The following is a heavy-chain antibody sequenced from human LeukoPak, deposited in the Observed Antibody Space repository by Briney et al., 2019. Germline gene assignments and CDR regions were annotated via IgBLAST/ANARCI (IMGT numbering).Heavy chain of an antibody. D-gene: IGHD1-26*01. CDR2: ISGSSTYT. CDR1: GFTFSDYY. V-gene: IGHV3-11*06. CDR3: ARVGSRGYYFDY. J-gene: IGHJ4*02. Sequence: PGGSLRLSCAASGFTFSDYYMSWIRQAPGKALEWVSHISGSSTYTNYADSVKGRFTISRDNANNSLYLQVTSLTAEDTAVFYCARVGSRGYYFDYWGQGTLVSVS.